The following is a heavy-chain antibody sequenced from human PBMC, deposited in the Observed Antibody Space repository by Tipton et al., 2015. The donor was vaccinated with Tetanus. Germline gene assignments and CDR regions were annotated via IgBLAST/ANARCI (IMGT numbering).Heavy chain of an antibody. CDR2: IWYDGSNK. CDR1: GFTLSSYG. J-gene: IGHJ5*02. D-gene: IGHD6-13*01. Sequence: SGFTLSSYGMHWVRQAPGKGLEWVAVIWYDGSNKYYADSVKGRFTISRDNSKNTLYLQMNSLRAEDTAVYYCARDRSSSWGGGGDPYNWFDPWGQGTLVTVSS. CDR3: ARDRSSSWGGGGDPYNWFDP. V-gene: IGHV3-33*01.